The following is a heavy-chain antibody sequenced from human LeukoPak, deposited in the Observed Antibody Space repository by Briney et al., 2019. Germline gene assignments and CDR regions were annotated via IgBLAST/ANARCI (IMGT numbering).Heavy chain of an antibody. CDR3: ARLAGGLYQFDY. J-gene: IGHJ4*02. D-gene: IGHD2-2*01. CDR2: INPNSGDT. CDR1: GYTFTGYY. Sequence: ASVKVSCKASGYTFTGYYMHWVRQAPGQGLEWVGWINPNSGDTNSAQEFQGRVTMTRDTSISTAYMELSRLRSDDTAVYYCARLAGGLYQFDYWGQGALVTVSS. V-gene: IGHV1-2*02.